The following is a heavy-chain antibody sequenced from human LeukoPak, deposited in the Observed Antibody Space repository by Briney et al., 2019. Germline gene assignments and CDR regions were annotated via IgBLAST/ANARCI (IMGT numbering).Heavy chain of an antibody. CDR1: GGSITNYY. J-gene: IGHJ6*02. D-gene: IGHD2-15*01. CDR3: ARVRGYCNSGNCGMDV. Sequence: SETLSLTCTVSGGSITNYYWSWMRQPPGKGLEWIGYIYYSGSTNYNPSLKSRVTISVDTSKNQFSLRLTSVTAADTAVYYCARVRGYCNSGNCGMDVWGQGATVTVSS. V-gene: IGHV4-59*08. CDR2: IYYSGST.